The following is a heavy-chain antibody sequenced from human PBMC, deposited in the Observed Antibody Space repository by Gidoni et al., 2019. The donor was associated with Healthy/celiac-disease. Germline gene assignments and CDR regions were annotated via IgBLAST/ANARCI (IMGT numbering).Heavy chain of an antibody. CDR2: ISSSSSYI. Sequence: EVQLVESGGGLVKPGGSLRLSCAASGFTFSSYSMNWVRQAPGKGLEWVSSISSSSSYIYYADSVKGRFTISRDNSKNSLYLQMNSLRAEDTAVYYCARDGDHYDILTGYSRDYFDYWGQGTLVTVSS. V-gene: IGHV3-21*01. CDR3: ARDGDHYDILTGYSRDYFDY. J-gene: IGHJ4*02. CDR1: GFTFSSYS. D-gene: IGHD3-9*01.